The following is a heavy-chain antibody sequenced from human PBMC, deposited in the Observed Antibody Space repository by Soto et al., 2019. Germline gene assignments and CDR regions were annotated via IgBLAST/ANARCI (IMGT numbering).Heavy chain of an antibody. D-gene: IGHD3-16*02. Sequence: TLSLTCTVSGGSISSGDYYWSWIRQHPGTDLEWIGYIHNSGTTYYIPPLKSRVTMSVDTSKSQLSLKVTSVTAADTAVYYCARGVTFGGVIAPRFDPWGQGTLVTVSS. V-gene: IGHV4-31*03. J-gene: IGHJ5*02. CDR2: IHNSGTT. CDR1: GGSISSGDYY. CDR3: ARGVTFGGVIAPRFDP.